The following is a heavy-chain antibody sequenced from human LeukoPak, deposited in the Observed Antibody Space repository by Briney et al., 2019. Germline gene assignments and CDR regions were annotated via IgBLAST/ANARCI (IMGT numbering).Heavy chain of an antibody. V-gene: IGHV3-30*03. CDR1: GFTFSSYG. CDR3: ATDNYDNTGYYPHPYYFAY. J-gene: IGHJ4*02. D-gene: IGHD3-22*01. Sequence: GGSLRLSCAASGFTFSSYGMHWVRQAPGKGLEWVAVISYDGSNKYYADSVKGRFTISRDNSKNTLYLHMSSLRAEDTAVYYCATDNYDNTGYYPHPYYFAYWGQGTLVTDSS. CDR2: ISYDGSNK.